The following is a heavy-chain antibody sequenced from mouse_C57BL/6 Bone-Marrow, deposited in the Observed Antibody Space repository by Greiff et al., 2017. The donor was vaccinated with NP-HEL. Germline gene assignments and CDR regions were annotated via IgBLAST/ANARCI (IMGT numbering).Heavy chain of an antibody. Sequence: QVQLKESGAELVMPGASVKLSCKASGYTFTSYWMHWVKQRPGQGLEWIGEIDPSDSYTNYNQKFKGKSTLTVDKSSSTAYMQLSSLTSEDSAVYYCATYYYGSSYAWFAYWGQGTLVTVSA. V-gene: IGHV1-69*01. CDR1: GYTFTSYW. J-gene: IGHJ3*01. CDR2: IDPSDSYT. D-gene: IGHD1-1*01. CDR3: ATYYYGSSYAWFAY.